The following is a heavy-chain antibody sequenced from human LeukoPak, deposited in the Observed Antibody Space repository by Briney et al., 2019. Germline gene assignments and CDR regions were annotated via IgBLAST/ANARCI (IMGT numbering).Heavy chain of an antibody. J-gene: IGHJ5*02. CDR3: AKERQWPAYWFGP. D-gene: IGHD6-19*01. V-gene: IGHV3-30*18. CDR1: GFSFSYYG. CDR2: ISNDGSNK. Sequence: GRSLRLSCAASGFSFSYYGMHWVRQAPGKGLEWVAVISNDGSNKYYADSVKGRFTISRDNSNNTLDLQMNSLRAEDTAVYYCAKERQWPAYWFGPWGQGTLVTVSP.